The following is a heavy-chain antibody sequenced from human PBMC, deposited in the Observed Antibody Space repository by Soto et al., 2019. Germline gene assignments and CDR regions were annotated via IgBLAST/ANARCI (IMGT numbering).Heavy chain of an antibody. V-gene: IGHV3-23*01. CDR3: AKVPVVVVVAEGWXDY. Sequence: GGSLRLSCAASGFTFSSYAMSWVRQAPGKGLEWVSAISGSGGSTYYADSVKGRFTISRDNSKNTLYLQMNSLRAEDTAVYYCAKVPVVVVVAEGWXDYWGQGTLVTVSS. CDR2: ISGSGGST. D-gene: IGHD2-15*01. J-gene: IGHJ4*02. CDR1: GFTFSSYA.